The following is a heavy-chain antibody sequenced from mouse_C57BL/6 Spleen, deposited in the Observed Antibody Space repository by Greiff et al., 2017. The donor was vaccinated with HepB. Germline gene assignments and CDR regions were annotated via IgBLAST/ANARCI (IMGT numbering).Heavy chain of an antibody. CDR2: IYPGDGDT. J-gene: IGHJ3*01. V-gene: IGHV1-82*01. D-gene: IGHD3-2*02. CDR1: GYAFSSSW. CDR3: ARYGASSGYAFAY. Sequence: VKLVESGPELVKPGASVKISCKASGYAFSSSWMNWVKQRPGKGLEWIGRIYPGDGDTNYNGKFKGKATLTADKSSSTAYMQLSSLTSEDSAVYFCARYGASSGYAFAYWGQGTLVTVSA.